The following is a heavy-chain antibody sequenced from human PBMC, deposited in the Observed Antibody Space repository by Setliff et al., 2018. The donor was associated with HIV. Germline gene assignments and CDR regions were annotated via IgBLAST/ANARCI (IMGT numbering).Heavy chain of an antibody. CDR2: MMTIFSTT. J-gene: IGHJ3*01. Sequence: GASVKVPCKSSAGSFSMFAINWVRQAPGQGLEWMGGMMTIFSTTNYARKFQGRVTITTDESTGTAYMELSNLRSEDTAVYYCATEGAGGSYQRASALDVWGQGTMVTVSS. D-gene: IGHD1-26*01. V-gene: IGHV1-69*05. CDR3: ATEGAGGSYQRASALDV. CDR1: AGSFSMFA.